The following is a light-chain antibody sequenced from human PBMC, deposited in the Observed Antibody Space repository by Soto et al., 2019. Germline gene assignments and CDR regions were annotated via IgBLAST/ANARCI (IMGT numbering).Light chain of an antibody. J-gene: IGKJ1*01. Sequence: DIVMTQSPDSLAVSLGERATINCKSSQSVLYSSNNKNYLAWYQQKPGQPPKLLIYWASTRESGVPDRFSGSGSGTDFTLTIRSLQAEDVAVYYCQQYYSTPTWTFGQGTKVEI. V-gene: IGKV4-1*01. CDR3: QQYYSTPTWT. CDR1: QSVLYSSNNKNY. CDR2: WAS.